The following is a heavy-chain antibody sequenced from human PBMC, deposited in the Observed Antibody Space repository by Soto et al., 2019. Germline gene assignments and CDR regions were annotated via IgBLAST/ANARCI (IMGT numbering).Heavy chain of an antibody. CDR2: ISGSGGST. Sequence: VGSLRHSCAASGFTFSSYAMIWVRQAPGKGLEWVSAISGSGGSTYYADSVKGRFTISRDNSKNTLYLQMNSLRAEDTAVYYCAKNMYSSGWYNHYWGQGTLVTVSS. J-gene: IGHJ4*02. D-gene: IGHD6-19*01. V-gene: IGHV3-23*01. CDR1: GFTFSSYA. CDR3: AKNMYSSGWYNHY.